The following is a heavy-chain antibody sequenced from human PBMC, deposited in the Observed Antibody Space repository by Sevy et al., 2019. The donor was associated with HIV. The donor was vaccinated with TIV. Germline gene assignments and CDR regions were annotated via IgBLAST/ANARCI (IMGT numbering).Heavy chain of an antibody. V-gene: IGHV3-48*01. CDR1: GFTFSSYS. D-gene: IGHD2-2*02. CDR3: ARDRCSSTSCYRDYYYGMDV. CDR2: ISSSRSTI. J-gene: IGHJ6*02. Sequence: GGSLRLSCAASGFTFSSYSMNWVRQAPGKGLEWVSYISSSRSTIYYPDSVKGRFTISRDKAKNSLYLQMNSLRAEDTAVYYCARDRCSSTSCYRDYYYGMDVWGQGTTVTVSS.